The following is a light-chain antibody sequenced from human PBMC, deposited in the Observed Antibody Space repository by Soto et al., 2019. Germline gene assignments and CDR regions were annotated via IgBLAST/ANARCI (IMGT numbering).Light chain of an antibody. CDR3: QQYKNWLTWT. V-gene: IGKV3-15*01. CDR1: QSISSN. J-gene: IGKJ1*01. Sequence: EIVMTQSPATLSVSPGERATLSCRASQSISSNLAWYQQKPGQAPRLLIYGASPRATGIPARFSGSGSGTEFTLTISSLQSEDFAVYYCQQYKNWLTWTFGQGTKVEIK. CDR2: GAS.